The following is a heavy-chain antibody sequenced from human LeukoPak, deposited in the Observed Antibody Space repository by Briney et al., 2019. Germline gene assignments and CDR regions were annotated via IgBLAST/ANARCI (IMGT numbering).Heavy chain of an antibody. Sequence: GGSLRLSCAASGFTFDDYGMSWVRQAPGKGLEWVSGINWNGGSTGYADSVKGRFTISRDNAKNSLYLQMNSLRAGDTALYYCAKDRRHTVSGGYFDLWGRGTLVIVSS. D-gene: IGHD3-10*01. CDR3: AKDRRHTVSGGYFDL. CDR1: GFTFDDYG. J-gene: IGHJ2*01. V-gene: IGHV3-20*04. CDR2: INWNGGST.